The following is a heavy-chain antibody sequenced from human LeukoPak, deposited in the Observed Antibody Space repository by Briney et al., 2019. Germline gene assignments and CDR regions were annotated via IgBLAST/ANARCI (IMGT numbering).Heavy chain of an antibody. V-gene: IGHV3-23*01. CDR1: GFTFTSYV. Sequence: PGGSLRLSCAASGFTFTSYVMSWVRQAPGKGLEWVSAISGSGSATYYADSVKGRFTISRDNSKNTLYLQMNSLRAEDTAVYYCAKDQYGEAFDIWGPGTMVTVSS. CDR2: ISGSGSAT. J-gene: IGHJ3*02. D-gene: IGHD4-17*01. CDR3: AKDQYGEAFDI.